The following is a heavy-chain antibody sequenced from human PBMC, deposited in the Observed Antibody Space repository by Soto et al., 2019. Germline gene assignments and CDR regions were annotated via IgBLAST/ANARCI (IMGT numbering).Heavy chain of an antibody. CDR3: EREICSNYRFGFCGLDV. J-gene: IGHJ6*02. V-gene: IGHV1-69*06. CDR2: ISPIFGTA. D-gene: IGHD4-4*01. CDR1: GGTFSSYA. Sequence: QVQLVQSGAEVKKPGSSVKVSCKASGGTFSSYAISWVRQAPGQGLEWMGGISPIFGTANNAQKFQGRVTITADKSTSTAYRELSSLRSEDTAVYYFEREICSNYRFGFCGLDVWGQGTTVTVSS.